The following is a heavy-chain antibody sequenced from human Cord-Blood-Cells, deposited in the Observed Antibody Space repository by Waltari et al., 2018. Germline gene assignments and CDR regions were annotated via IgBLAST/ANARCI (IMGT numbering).Heavy chain of an antibody. J-gene: IGHJ4*02. V-gene: IGHV4-39*07. CDR2: IYYSGST. Sequence: QLQLQESGPGLVKPSETLSLTCPVSGGSISSISYYWGWFRQPPGKGLVWIGSIYYSGSTYYNPSLKSRVTISVDTSKNQFSLKLSSVTAADTAVYYCARHDYDWGYFDYWGQGTLVTVSS. CDR3: ARHDYDWGYFDY. D-gene: IGHD3-9*01. CDR1: GGSISSISYY.